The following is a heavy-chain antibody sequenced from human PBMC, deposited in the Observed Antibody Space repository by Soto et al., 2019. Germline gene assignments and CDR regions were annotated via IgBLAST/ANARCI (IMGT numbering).Heavy chain of an antibody. CDR2: IIPIHGIA. CDR3: ARDSAAAAY. Sequence: QVQLVQSGAEVKKPGSSVKVSCKASAGTFSSYTISWVRQAPGQGLEWMGRIIPIHGIANYAQKFQGRVTITADKSTSTAYMELSSLRSEDTAVYYCARDSAAAAYWGQGTLVTVSA. J-gene: IGHJ4*02. V-gene: IGHV1-69*08. D-gene: IGHD6-13*01. CDR1: AGTFSSYT.